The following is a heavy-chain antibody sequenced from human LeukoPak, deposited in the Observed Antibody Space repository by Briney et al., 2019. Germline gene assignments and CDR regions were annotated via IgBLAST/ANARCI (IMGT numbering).Heavy chain of an antibody. J-gene: IGHJ4*02. Sequence: ASVKISCKVSGYTFTDYYMHWVQQAPGKGLEWMGLADPEDGETIYAEKFQGSVTITADTSTDTAYMELSSLRSEDTAVYYCATDYGGNSGYWGQGTLVTVSS. CDR2: ADPEDGET. CDR3: ATDYGGNSGY. D-gene: IGHD4-23*01. CDR1: GYTFTDYY. V-gene: IGHV1-69-2*01.